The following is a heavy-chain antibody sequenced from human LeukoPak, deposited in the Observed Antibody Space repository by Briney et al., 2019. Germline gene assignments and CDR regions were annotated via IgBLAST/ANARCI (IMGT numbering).Heavy chain of an antibody. J-gene: IGHJ4*02. Sequence: GGSLRLSCAASGFTFNDYWTHWVRQAPGKGLVWVSRINTDGGRTDYADSVKGRFTISRDNAKNTLYLQMNSLRAEDTAFYYCARGGVSCGGDYELDYWGQGTLVTVFS. CDR1: GFTFNDYW. CDR3: ARGGVSCGGDYELDY. D-gene: IGHD2-21*02. V-gene: IGHV3-74*01. CDR2: INTDGGRT.